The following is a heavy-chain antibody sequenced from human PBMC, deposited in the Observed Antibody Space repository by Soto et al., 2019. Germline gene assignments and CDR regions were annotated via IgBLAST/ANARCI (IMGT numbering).Heavy chain of an antibody. CDR2: IWYDGSNK. J-gene: IGHJ4*02. D-gene: IGHD2-15*01. Sequence: QVQLVESGGGVVQPGRSLRLSCAASGFTFSDYGMHWVRQAPGKGLERVAAIWYDGSNKYYADFVKGRFTISRDNSKNTLYRQMNSLRAEDMAVYDCAKDGSERYEDISFWGQGTMVTVSS. V-gene: IGHV3-30*18. CDR3: AKDGSERYEDISF. CDR1: GFTFSDYG.